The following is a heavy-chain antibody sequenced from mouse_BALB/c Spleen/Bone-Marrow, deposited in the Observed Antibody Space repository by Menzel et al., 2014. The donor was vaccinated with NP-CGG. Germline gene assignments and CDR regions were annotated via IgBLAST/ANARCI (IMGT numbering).Heavy chain of an antibody. CDR3: AREIITSFAY. V-gene: IGHV1-54*01. CDR2: INPGSGGT. CDR1: GYAFTNYL. Sequence: VQLQESGAELVRPGTSVKVSCKASGYAFTNYLIEWVKQRPGQGLEWIGVINPGSGGTNYNEKFKGKATLTADKSSSTAYMQLSSLTSDDSAAYFCAREIITSFAYWGQGTLVTVSA. J-gene: IGHJ3*01. D-gene: IGHD1-1*01.